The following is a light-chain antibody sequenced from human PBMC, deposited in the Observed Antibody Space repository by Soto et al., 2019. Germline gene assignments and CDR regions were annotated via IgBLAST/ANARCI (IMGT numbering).Light chain of an antibody. J-gene: IGKJ1*01. V-gene: IGKV3-11*01. CDR1: QSVSRY. CDR2: DAS. Sequence: EIVLTQSPATLSLSPGGGATLSCRASQSVSRYLAWYQQKPGQAPRLLIYDASNRATGIPARFSGSGSGTDFTLTISGLGPEDCAVYYCQQRSNWPWSFGQGTRVEIK. CDR3: QQRSNWPWS.